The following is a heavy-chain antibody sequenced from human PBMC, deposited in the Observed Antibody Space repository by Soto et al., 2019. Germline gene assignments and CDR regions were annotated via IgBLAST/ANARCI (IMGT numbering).Heavy chain of an antibody. D-gene: IGHD6-19*01. CDR2: ISAYNGNT. Sequence: QVQLVQSGAEVKKPGASVKVSCKASGYTFTSYGISWVRQAPGQGLEWMGWISAYNGNTNYAQKLQGRVTMTTDTTTSTAYMELRIRRSDDTAVDFYARDRQWRATYVYWGQGTLVTVSS. CDR3: ARDRQWRATYVY. J-gene: IGHJ4*02. V-gene: IGHV1-18*01. CDR1: GYTFTSYG.